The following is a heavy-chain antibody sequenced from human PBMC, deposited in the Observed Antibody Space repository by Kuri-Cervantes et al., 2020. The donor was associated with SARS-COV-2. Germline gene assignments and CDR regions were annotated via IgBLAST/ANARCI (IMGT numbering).Heavy chain of an antibody. Sequence: LSLTCAASGCTFSSYAMHWVRQAPGKGLEWVAVISYDGSNKYYADSVKGRFTISRDNSKNTLYLQMNSLRAEDTAVYYCARGSYDFWSGYYGVSGLEVSFDYWGQGTLVTVSS. CDR1: GCTFSSYA. J-gene: IGHJ4*02. CDR3: ARGSYDFWSGYYGVSGLEVSFDY. V-gene: IGHV3-30-3*01. D-gene: IGHD3-3*01. CDR2: ISYDGSNK.